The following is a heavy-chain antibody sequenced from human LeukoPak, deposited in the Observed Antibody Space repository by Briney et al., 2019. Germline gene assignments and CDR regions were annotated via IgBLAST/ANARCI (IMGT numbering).Heavy chain of an antibody. V-gene: IGHV3-23*01. CDR1: GFTFSGFA. Sequence: PGGSLRLSCAASGFTFSGFAMSWVRRTPGKGLEWVSGISGSGDNTLYAYSVKGRFTISRDNSKNTLYLEMNSLRAEETAVYYCARTQQLVDFDYWGQGTLVTVSS. CDR3: ARTQQLVDFDY. D-gene: IGHD6-6*01. J-gene: IGHJ4*02. CDR2: ISGSGDNT.